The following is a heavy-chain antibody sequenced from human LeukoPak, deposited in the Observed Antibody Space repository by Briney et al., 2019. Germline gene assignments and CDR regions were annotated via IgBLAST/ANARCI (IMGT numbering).Heavy chain of an antibody. CDR2: IYTSGST. CDR1: GGSISSGSYY. D-gene: IGHD2-2*01. V-gene: IGHV4-61*02. Sequence: SETLSLTCTVSGGSISSGSYYWSWLRQPAGKGLEWIGRIYTSGSTNYNPSLKSRVTISVDTSKNQFSLKLSSVTAADTAVYYCARDGGGSKGIVVVPAAMEFGAFDIWGQGTMVTVSS. J-gene: IGHJ3*02. CDR3: ARDGGGSKGIVVVPAAMEFGAFDI.